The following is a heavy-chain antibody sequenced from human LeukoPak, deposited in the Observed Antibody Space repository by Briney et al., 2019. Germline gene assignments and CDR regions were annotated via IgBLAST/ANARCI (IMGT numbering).Heavy chain of an antibody. CDR1: GFTFSNYG. CDR3: ARGMVPNYYYYMDV. CDR2: ITGSGGST. Sequence: GGSLRLSCAASGFTFSNYGLSWVRQAPGKGLEWVSGITGSGGSTYYADSVKGRFTISRDNSKNTLYLQMNSLRAEDTAVYYCARGMVPNYYYYMDVWGKGTTVTISS. V-gene: IGHV3-23*01. D-gene: IGHD2-8*01. J-gene: IGHJ6*03.